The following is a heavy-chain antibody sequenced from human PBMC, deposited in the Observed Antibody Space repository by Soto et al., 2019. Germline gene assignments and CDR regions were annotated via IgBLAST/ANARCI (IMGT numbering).Heavy chain of an antibody. V-gene: IGHV5-10-1*01. Sequence: GESLKISCKGSGYSFTNYWITWVRQMTCKGLEWMGTIDPSDSYTNYGPSFQGHVTISADKSISTAYLQWSSLKASDTAMYYCARHPAIAVAGSVYGLDVWGQGTTVTVSS. D-gene: IGHD6-19*01. CDR3: ARHPAIAVAGSVYGLDV. CDR2: IDPSDSYT. CDR1: GYSFTNYW. J-gene: IGHJ6*02.